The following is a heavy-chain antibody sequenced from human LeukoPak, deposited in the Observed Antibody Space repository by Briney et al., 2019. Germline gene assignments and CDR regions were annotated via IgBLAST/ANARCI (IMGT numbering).Heavy chain of an antibody. J-gene: IGHJ5*02. CDR2: ITDRGDQS. D-gene: IGHD6-13*01. V-gene: IGHV3-23*01. Sequence: GGSLRLSCAASGFTFTSDAMTWARQAPGKGLEWVSSITDRGDQSYYADSVKGRFTISRDNSKNTLYLQMNSLRVEDTALYYCAKAFSNSWQFDPWGQGTLVAVSS. CDR3: AKAFSNSWQFDP. CDR1: GFTFTSDA.